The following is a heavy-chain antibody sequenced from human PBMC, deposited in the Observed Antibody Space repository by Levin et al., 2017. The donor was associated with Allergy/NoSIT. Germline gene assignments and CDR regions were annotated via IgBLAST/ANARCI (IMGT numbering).Heavy chain of an antibody. D-gene: IGHD3-9*01. CDR3: ARGRVDPDY. Sequence: ASVKVSCKASGYTFTGYYIHWVRQAPEKGLEWMGWINPNSGDTNYAQKFQGRVTMTRDTSITTAYMELNRLRSDDTAVYHCARGRVDPDYWGQGTLVTVSS. V-gene: IGHV1-2*02. CDR1: GYTFTGYY. CDR2: INPNSGDT. J-gene: IGHJ4*02.